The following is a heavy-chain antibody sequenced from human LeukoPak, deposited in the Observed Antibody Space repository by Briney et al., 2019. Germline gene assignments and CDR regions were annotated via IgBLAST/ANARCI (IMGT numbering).Heavy chain of an antibody. Sequence: ASVKVSCKASGGTFSSYAISWVRQAPGQGLEWMGGIIPIFGTANYAQKFQGRVTITADKSTSTAYMELSSLRSEDTALYYCARGNRSYDSSGWIDYWGQGTLVTVSS. J-gene: IGHJ4*02. CDR1: GGTFSSYA. D-gene: IGHD3-22*01. V-gene: IGHV1-69*06. CDR2: IIPIFGTA. CDR3: ARGNRSYDSSGWIDY.